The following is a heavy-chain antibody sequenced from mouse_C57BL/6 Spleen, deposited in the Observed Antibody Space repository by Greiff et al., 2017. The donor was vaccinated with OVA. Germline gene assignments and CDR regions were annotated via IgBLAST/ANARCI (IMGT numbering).Heavy chain of an antibody. D-gene: IGHD1-1*01. J-gene: IGHJ2*01. V-gene: IGHV1-81*01. CDR3: ARSSLTTVVATDYFDY. Sequence: VQLQQSGAELARPGASVKLSCKASGYTFTSYGISWVKQRTGQGLEWIGEIYPRSGNTYYNEKFKGKATLTADKSSSTAYMELRSLTSEDSAVYFGARSSLTTVVATDYFDYWGQGTTLTVSS. CDR1: GYTFTSYG. CDR2: IYPRSGNT.